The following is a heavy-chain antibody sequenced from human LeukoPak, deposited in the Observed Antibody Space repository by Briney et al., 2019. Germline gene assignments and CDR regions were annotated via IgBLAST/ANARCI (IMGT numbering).Heavy chain of an antibody. CDR1: GGSFSGYY. V-gene: IGHV4-34*01. D-gene: IGHD6-13*01. Sequence: SETLSLTCAVYGGSFSGYYWSWIRQPPGKGLEWIGSIYYSGNTYYNLSLKSRVTISVDTSKNQFSLKLSSVTAADTAVYYCAAIAAAGTGPPYFDYWGQGTLVTVSS. J-gene: IGHJ4*02. CDR2: IYYSGNT. CDR3: AAIAAAGTGPPYFDY.